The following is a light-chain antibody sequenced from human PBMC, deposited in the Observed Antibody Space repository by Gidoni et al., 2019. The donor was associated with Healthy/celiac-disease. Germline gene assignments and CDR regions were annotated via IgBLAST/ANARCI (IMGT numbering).Light chain of an antibody. CDR3: SSYTSSSPWV. CDR1: SSYVGGYNY. V-gene: IGLV2-14*01. CDR2: EVS. Sequence: QSALTQPASVSGSPGHSITISCPGTSSYVGGYNYVSWYQQHPGKAPKLMIYEVSNRPSGVPDRFSGSKSGNTASLTISGLQAEDEADYYCSSYTSSSPWVFGGGTKLTVL. J-gene: IGLJ3*02.